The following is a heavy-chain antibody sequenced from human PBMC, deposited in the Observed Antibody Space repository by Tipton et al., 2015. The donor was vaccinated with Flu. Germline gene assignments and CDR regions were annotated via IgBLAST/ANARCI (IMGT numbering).Heavy chain of an antibody. J-gene: IGHJ4*02. CDR1: YFSVTSGFY. V-gene: IGHV4-61*01. CDR3: ARGRHSSSWYPWYLDY. D-gene: IGHD6-13*01. Sequence: TLSLTCTISYFSVTSGFYWSWIRQPPGKGLEWIGYIYNNGSTNYSPSLKSRVTISLDTSKNQFSLKLSSVTAADTAVYYCARGRHSSSWYPWYLDYWGQGTLVTVSS. CDR2: IYNNGST.